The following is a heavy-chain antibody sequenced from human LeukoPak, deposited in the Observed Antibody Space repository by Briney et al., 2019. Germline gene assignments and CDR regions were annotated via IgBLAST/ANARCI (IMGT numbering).Heavy chain of an antibody. CDR3: AKDPNDYGVHDAFDI. D-gene: IGHD4-17*01. J-gene: IGHJ3*02. V-gene: IGHV3-74*01. Sequence: GGSLRLSCAASGFTFSSYWMHWVRQAPGKGLVWVSRIDSDGSGTSYADSVKGRFTISRDNAKNTLYLQMNSLRAEDTAVYYCAKDPNDYGVHDAFDIWGQGTMVTVSS. CDR1: GFTFSSYW. CDR2: IDSDGSGT.